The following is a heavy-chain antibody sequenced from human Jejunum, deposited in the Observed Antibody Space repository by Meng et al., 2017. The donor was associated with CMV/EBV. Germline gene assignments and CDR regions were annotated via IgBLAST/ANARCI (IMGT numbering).Heavy chain of an antibody. CDR3: AHLDGTTWYYYDY. V-gene: IGHV2-5*01. J-gene: IGHJ4*02. D-gene: IGHD5-24*01. CDR2: IYWNGDK. CDR1: GFSLPTSGVA. Sequence: GFSLPTSGVAVGWIRQPPGKALEWLAHIYWNGDKYYSTSLKSRLTITKDTSKNQVVLTMTNVDPVDTATYYCAHLDGTTWYYYDYWGQGTLVTVSS.